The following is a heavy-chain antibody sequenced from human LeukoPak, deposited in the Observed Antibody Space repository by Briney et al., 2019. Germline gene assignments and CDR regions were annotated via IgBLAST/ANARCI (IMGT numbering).Heavy chain of an antibody. J-gene: IGHJ5*02. CDR2: INSNSGGT. Sequence: ASVKVSCKASGYTFTGYYMHWVRQAPGQGLEWMGWINSNSGGTNYAQKFQGRVTMTRDTSISTAYMELSRLRSDDTAVYYCAREGYNWNYVWFDPWGQGTLVTVSS. V-gene: IGHV1-2*02. D-gene: IGHD1-7*01. CDR3: AREGYNWNYVWFDP. CDR1: GYTFTGYY.